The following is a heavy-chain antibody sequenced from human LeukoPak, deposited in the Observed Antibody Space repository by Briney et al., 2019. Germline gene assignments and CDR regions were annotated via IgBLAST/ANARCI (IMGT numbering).Heavy chain of an antibody. CDR1: GYTFTGYY. Sequence: ASVKVSCKASGYTFTGYYMHWVRQAPGQGLEWMGWINPNSGGTNYAQKFQGRVTMTRDTSISTAYMELSRLRSDDTAVYYCARESLGYYDSSGFGDYWGQGTLVTVSS. D-gene: IGHD3-22*01. V-gene: IGHV1-2*02. J-gene: IGHJ4*02. CDR3: ARESLGYYDSSGFGDY. CDR2: INPNSGGT.